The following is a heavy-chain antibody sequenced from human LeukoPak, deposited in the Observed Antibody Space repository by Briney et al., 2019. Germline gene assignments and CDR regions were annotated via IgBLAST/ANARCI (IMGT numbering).Heavy chain of an antibody. Sequence: ASVKVSCKASGYTFTSYYMHWVRQAPGQGLEWMGIINPSGGSTSYAQKFQGRVTMTRDTSTSTVCMELSSLRSEDTAVYYCARGPLAAAGTDNLYFDYWGQGTLVTVSS. CDR2: INPSGGST. CDR3: ARGPLAAAGTDNLYFDY. D-gene: IGHD6-13*01. J-gene: IGHJ4*02. V-gene: IGHV1-46*01. CDR1: GYTFTSYY.